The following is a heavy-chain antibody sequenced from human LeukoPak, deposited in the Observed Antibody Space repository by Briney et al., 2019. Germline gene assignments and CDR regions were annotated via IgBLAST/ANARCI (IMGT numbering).Heavy chain of an antibody. Sequence: PGGSLRLSCAASGFTFSSYSMNWVRQAPGKGLEWVAFIRYDGSNNYYADSVKGRFTISRDNSKNTLYLQMNSLRAEDTAVYSCAKDQWLVLDYWGQGTLVTVSS. D-gene: IGHD6-19*01. CDR3: AKDQWLVLDY. V-gene: IGHV3-30*02. J-gene: IGHJ4*02. CDR2: IRYDGSNN. CDR1: GFTFSSYS.